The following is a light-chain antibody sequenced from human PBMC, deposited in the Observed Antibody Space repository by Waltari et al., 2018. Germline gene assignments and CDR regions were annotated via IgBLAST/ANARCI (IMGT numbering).Light chain of an antibody. J-gene: IGKJ2*02. CDR2: GAS. CDR3: QQYGSSPRGT. Sequence: EIVLTQSPGTLSLSPGERATLSCRASQSVSSSYLAWYQQKPGQAPRLLIYGASSRDTGIPDRFSGRGSGTDFALTISRLEPEDFAVYYCQQYGSSPRGTFGQGTKLEIK. V-gene: IGKV3-20*01. CDR1: QSVSSSY.